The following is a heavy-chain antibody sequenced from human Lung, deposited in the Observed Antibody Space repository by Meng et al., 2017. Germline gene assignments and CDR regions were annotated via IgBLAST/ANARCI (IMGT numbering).Heavy chain of an antibody. J-gene: IGHJ4*02. CDR3: VRRTYSSGWYFDY. Sequence: QGQLQQWGAGLLKPSETLSLTRAVYGGSFSGYYWSWIRQPPGKGLEWIGEIIDSGSTNYNPSLKSRVTISVDTSKNQFSLRVTSVTAADRAVYYCVRRTYSSGWYFDYWGQGTLVTASS. CDR2: IIDSGST. V-gene: IGHV4-34*02. D-gene: IGHD6-19*01. CDR1: GGSFSGYY.